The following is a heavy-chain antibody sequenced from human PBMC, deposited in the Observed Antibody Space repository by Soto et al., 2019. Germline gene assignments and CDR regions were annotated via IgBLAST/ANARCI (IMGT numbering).Heavy chain of an antibody. D-gene: IGHD1-1*01. J-gene: IGHJ4*02. Sequence: QVQLVESGGGVVQPGRSLRLSCAASGFTFSSYGMHWVRQAPGKGLEWVAVISYDGSNKYYADSVKGRFTISRDNSKNTLYLQMNSLRAEDTAVYYCAKDGFPTGTVSEVGYWGQGTLVTVSS. CDR2: ISYDGSNK. V-gene: IGHV3-30*18. CDR3: AKDGFPTGTVSEVGY. CDR1: GFTFSSYG.